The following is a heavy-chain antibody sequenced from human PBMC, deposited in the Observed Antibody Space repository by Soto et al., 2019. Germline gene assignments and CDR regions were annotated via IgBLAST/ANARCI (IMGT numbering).Heavy chain of an antibody. CDR3: ARAVNYDILTGYTDRFDP. D-gene: IGHD3-9*01. J-gene: IGHJ5*02. Sequence: QLQLQESGSGLVKPSQTLSLTCAVSGGSISSGGYSWSWIRQTPGKGLEWIGYIYHSGSTYYNPSLKSRVTISVDRSKNQFSLKLSSVTAADTAVYYCARAVNYDILTGYTDRFDPWGQGTLVTVSS. CDR2: IYHSGST. V-gene: IGHV4-30-2*01. CDR1: GGSISSGGYS.